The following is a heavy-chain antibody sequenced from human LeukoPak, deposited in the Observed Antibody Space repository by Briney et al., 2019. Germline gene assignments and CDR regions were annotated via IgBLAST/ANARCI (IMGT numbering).Heavy chain of an antibody. CDR2: INKDGGEK. V-gene: IGHV3-7*03. CDR3: VKDSPPRYSGSPPAY. J-gene: IGHJ4*02. CDR1: GFTFSSYW. D-gene: IGHD1-26*01. Sequence: GGSLRLSCATSGFTFSSYWMSWVRQAPGKGLEWVANINKDGGEKYYVDSVKGRFTISRDNAKNSLYLQMNSLRADDTAVYYCVKDSPPRYSGSPPAYWGQGTLVTVSS.